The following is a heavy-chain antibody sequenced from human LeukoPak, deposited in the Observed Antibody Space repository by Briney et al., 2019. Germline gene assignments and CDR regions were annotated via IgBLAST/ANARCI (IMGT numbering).Heavy chain of an antibody. J-gene: IGHJ6*02. D-gene: IGHD2-2*01. CDR2: IYTSGST. CDR3: ATYCSSTSCYRSQALPSDYYYYYGMDV. V-gene: IGHV4-4*07. Sequence: TSETLSLTCTVSGGSISSYYWSWIRQPAGKGLEWIGRIYTSGSTNYNPSLKSRVTMSVDTSKNQFSLKLSSVTAADTAVYYCATYCSSTSCYRSQALPSDYYYYYGMDVWGQGTTVTVSS. CDR1: GGSISSYY.